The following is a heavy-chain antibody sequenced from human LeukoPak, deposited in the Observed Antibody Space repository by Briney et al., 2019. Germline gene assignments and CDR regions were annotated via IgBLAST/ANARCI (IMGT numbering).Heavy chain of an antibody. CDR1: GFTFSSYG. CDR2: IWYDGSNK. D-gene: IGHD7-27*01. J-gene: IGHJ4*02. V-gene: IGHV3-33*01. Sequence: PGRSLRLSCAASGFTFSSYGIHWVRQAPGKGLEWVAVIWYDGSNKYYADSVKGRFTISRGNSKNTLYLQMNSLRAEDTAVYYCARDQNWDNEYYFDYWGQGTLVTVSS. CDR3: ARDQNWDNEYYFDY.